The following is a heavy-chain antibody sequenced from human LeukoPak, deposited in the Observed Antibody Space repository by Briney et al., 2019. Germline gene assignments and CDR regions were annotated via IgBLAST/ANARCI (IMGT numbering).Heavy chain of an antibody. CDR2: ISAYNGNT. V-gene: IGHV1-18*01. D-gene: IGHD4-17*01. CDR3: ARGSGYGDYGGEFDY. CDR1: GYTFTSYG. J-gene: IGHJ4*02. Sequence: ASVKVSCKASGYTFTSYGISWVRQAPGQGLEWMGWISAYNGNTNYAQKLQGRVTMTTDTSTSTAYMELRSLRSDDTAVYYCARGSGYGDYGGEFDYWGQGTLVTVSS.